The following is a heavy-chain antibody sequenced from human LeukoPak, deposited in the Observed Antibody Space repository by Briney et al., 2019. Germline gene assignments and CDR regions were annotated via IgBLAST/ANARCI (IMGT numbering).Heavy chain of an antibody. CDR2: IYHSGST. Sequence: SETLSLTCTVSGGSFSSSSFYWGWIRQPPGKGLEWVGSIYHSGSTYYNPSLKGRVTISVDTSKIQFSLKLSSVTAADTAVYYCARLYVGATMSTFDYWGQGTLVTVSS. CDR3: ARLYVGATMSTFDY. V-gene: IGHV4-39*01. J-gene: IGHJ4*02. D-gene: IGHD1-26*01. CDR1: GGSFSSSSFY.